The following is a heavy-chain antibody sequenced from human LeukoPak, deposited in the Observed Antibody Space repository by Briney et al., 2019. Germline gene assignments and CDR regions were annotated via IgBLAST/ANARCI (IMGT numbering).Heavy chain of an antibody. J-gene: IGHJ4*02. CDR3: AKGFGDTTFGVVTAYDY. D-gene: IGHD3-3*01. CDR1: GFTFTTYW. V-gene: IGHV3-23*01. Sequence: SGGSLRLSCAASGFTFTTYWMHWVRQAPGKGLVWVSTISGSGGTTYYPDSVKGRFTISRDNSNNTLYLQMNSLDADDTALYYCAKGFGDTTFGVVTAYDYWGQGILVTVSS. CDR2: ISGSGGTT.